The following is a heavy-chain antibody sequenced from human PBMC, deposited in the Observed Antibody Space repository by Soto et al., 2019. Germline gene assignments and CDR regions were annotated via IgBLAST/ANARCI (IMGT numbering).Heavy chain of an antibody. D-gene: IGHD2-2*01. CDR3: ARDPPSSTITYYGMDV. V-gene: IGHV4-4*07. CDR1: GGSISSYY. J-gene: IGHJ6*02. CDR2: IYTSGST. Sequence: SETLSLTCTVSGGSISSYYWSWIRQPAGKGLEWIGRIYTSGSTNYNPSLKSRVTMSVDTSKNQFSLKLSSVTAADTAVYYCARDPPSSTITYYGMDVWGQGTTVTSP.